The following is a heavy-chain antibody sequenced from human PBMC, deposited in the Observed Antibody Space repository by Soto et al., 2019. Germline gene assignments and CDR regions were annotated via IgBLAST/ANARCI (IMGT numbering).Heavy chain of an antibody. CDR3: ARARVDY. Sequence: EVQLVESGGGLVQPGGSLRLSCAVSGFMFSDYWMTWVRQAPGKGLEWVATISPEGREKYYVDSLKGRFTISRDNAKNSLYLQMISLGAEDTALDYCARARVDYWGRGTLITVSS. V-gene: IGHV3-7*03. CDR2: ISPEGREK. J-gene: IGHJ4*02. CDR1: GFMFSDYW.